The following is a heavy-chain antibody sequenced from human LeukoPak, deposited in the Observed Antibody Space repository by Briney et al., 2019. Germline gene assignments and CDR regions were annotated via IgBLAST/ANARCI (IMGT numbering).Heavy chain of an antibody. CDR2: TYYRSKWYN. CDR3: ARDLHDSSGYYAFVNYFDY. D-gene: IGHD3-22*01. CDR1: GDSVSSNSAA. V-gene: IGHV6-1*01. Sequence: SQTLSLTCAISGDSVSSNSAAWNWIRQSPSRGLEWLGRTYYRSKWYNDYAVSVKSRITINPDTSKNQFSLQLNSVTPEDTAVYYCARDLHDSSGYYAFVNYFDYWGQGTLVTVSS. J-gene: IGHJ4*02.